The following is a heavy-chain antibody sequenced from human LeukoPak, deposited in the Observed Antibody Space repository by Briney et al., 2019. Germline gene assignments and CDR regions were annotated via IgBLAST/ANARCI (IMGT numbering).Heavy chain of an antibody. CDR2: INKLGSTI. V-gene: IGHV3-48*03. J-gene: IGHJ6*03. CDR1: GFTFGNFE. CDR3: ARDPRYPHYYYMDV. Sequence: GGSLRLSCAASGFTFGNFEMTWVRQAPGKGLEWVSYINKLGSTIYYADSVKGRFTTSRDNAKNSLYLQMSSLRAEDTAVYYCARDPRYPHYYYMDVWGNGTTVTVSS. D-gene: IGHD2-2*01.